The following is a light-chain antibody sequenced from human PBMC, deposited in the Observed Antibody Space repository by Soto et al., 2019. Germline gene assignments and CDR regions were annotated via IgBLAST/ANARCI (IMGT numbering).Light chain of an antibody. CDR1: QSISSY. V-gene: IGKV1-39*01. J-gene: IGKJ1*01. CDR3: QQSYSTPRT. CDR2: AAS. Sequence: DLPMTPSPSSLSASVGDRVTIPFPASQSISSYLNWYQQKPGKAPKLLIYAASSLQSGVPSRFSGSGSGTDFTLTISSLQPEDFATYYCQQSYSTPRTFGQGTKVDIK.